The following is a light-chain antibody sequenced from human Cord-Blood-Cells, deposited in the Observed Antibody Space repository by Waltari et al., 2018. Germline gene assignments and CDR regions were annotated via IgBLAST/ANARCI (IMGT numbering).Light chain of an antibody. Sequence: DIEMTQSPLCLRVTPGVQAAISCRFSQSLLHSNGYNYLDWYLQKPGQSPQLLIYLGSNRASGVPDRFSGSGSGTDFTLKISRVEAEDVGVYYCMQSLQTPPTFGQGTKVEIK. CDR2: LGS. V-gene: IGKV2-28*01. CDR3: MQSLQTPPT. J-gene: IGKJ1*01. CDR1: QSLLHSNGYNY.